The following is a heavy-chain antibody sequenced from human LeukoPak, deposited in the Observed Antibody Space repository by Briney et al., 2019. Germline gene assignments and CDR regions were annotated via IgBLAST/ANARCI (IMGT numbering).Heavy chain of an antibody. CDR2: INPNSGDT. D-gene: IGHD1-26*01. J-gene: IGHJ4*02. CDR1: GYTFSGNN. CDR3: ARDLVGASAGGDY. Sequence: ASVKVSCKASGYTFSGNNMHWVRQAPGQGLEWMGRINPNSGDTSYAQKFQGRVTMTRDTSITTAYMELRRLTSDDTALYYCARDLVGASAGGDYWGQGTLVTVSS. V-gene: IGHV1-2*02.